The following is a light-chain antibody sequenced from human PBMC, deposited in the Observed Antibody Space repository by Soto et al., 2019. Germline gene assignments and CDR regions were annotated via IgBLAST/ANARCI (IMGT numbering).Light chain of an antibody. V-gene: IGKV3-20*01. J-gene: IGKJ4*01. CDR2: GTY. CDR3: QQWRSSPLS. Sequence: EIGLTQSPGTLSLSPGEGATLSCRASQSVGNSYVAWYQKKPGQAPRLLISGTYSRATGIPDRFRGSGSDTDFTLTITSLEPEDFAVYYCQQWRSSPLSFGAGTKMEMK. CDR1: QSVGNSY.